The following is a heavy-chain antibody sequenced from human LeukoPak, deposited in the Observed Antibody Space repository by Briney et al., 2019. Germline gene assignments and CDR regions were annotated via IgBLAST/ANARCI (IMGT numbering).Heavy chain of an antibody. Sequence: SETLSLTCTVSGGSINNYYWSWIRQPAGKGLEWIGRIYTSGSTNYNPSLKSRVTMSVDTSKNQFSLKLSSVTAADTAVYYCAREFRGSSSPQYYYYYMDVWGKGTTVTVSS. CDR2: IYTSGST. D-gene: IGHD6-13*01. CDR1: GGSINNYY. V-gene: IGHV4-4*07. CDR3: AREFRGSSSPQYYYYYMDV. J-gene: IGHJ6*03.